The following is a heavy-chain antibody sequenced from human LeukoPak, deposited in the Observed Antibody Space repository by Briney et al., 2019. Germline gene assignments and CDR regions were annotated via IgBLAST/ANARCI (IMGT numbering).Heavy chain of an antibody. CDR3: ARLRYCSSTSCPPFDY. CDR2: INHSGST. D-gene: IGHD2-2*01. J-gene: IGHJ4*02. Sequence: SETLSLTCAVYGGSFSGYYWSWIRQAPGKGLEWIGEINHSGSTNYNPSLKSRVTISVDTPKNQFSLKLSSVTAADTAVYYCARLRYCSSTSCPPFDYWGQGTLVTVSS. CDR1: GGSFSGYY. V-gene: IGHV4-34*01.